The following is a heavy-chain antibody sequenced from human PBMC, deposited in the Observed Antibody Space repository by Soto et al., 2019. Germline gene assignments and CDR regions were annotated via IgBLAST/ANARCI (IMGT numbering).Heavy chain of an antibody. J-gene: IGHJ4*02. V-gene: IGHV3-23*01. CDR2: IIQNGET. D-gene: IGHD3-9*01. Sequence: EVQLLESGGHLVQPGGSLRLSCAASGFTLSTYTMNWVRQAPGKGLEWVSGIIQNGETYYTGSVKGRFTISGDNSKNMVYLQMDSLRADDTALYYCAKDRQPDGIWTFDYWGQGTLVTVSS. CDR1: GFTLSTYT. CDR3: AKDRQPDGIWTFDY.